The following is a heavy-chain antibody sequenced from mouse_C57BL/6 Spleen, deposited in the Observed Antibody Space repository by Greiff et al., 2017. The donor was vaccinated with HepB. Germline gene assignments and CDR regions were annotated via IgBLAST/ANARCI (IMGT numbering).Heavy chain of an antibody. Sequence: VQLQQSGAELVRPGASVKLSCTASGFNINDYYMHWVKQRPEQGLEWIGRFDPEDGDTEYAPKFQGKATMTADTSSNTAYLQLSSLTSEDTAVYYCTSYCSYGKDWFAYWGQGTLVTVSA. CDR3: TSYCSYGKDWFAY. D-gene: IGHD1-1*01. CDR1: GFNINDYY. CDR2: FDPEDGDT. J-gene: IGHJ3*01. V-gene: IGHV14-1*01.